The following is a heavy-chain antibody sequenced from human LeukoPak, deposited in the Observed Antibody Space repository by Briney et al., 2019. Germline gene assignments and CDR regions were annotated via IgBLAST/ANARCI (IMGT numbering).Heavy chain of an antibody. CDR3: AKDALFKTTVTTFLDY. D-gene: IGHD4-17*01. J-gene: IGHJ4*02. V-gene: IGHV3-30*18. Sequence: PGRSLRLSRAASGFTFSTYGMPWVRQAPGKGLEWVAVISYDGSNQYYADSVKGRFTISRDNSKHTLYLQMNSLRAEDTAVYYCAKDALFKTTVTTFLDYWGQGTLVTVSS. CDR1: GFTFSTYG. CDR2: ISYDGSNQ.